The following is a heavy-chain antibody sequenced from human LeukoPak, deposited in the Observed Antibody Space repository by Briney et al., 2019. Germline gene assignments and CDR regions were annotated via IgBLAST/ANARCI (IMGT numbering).Heavy chain of an antibody. CDR1: GGSFFGSH. Sequence: PSETLSLTCAVSGGSFFGSHWNWIRQSPEKGLEWIGEINHSGSTNYNPSLKSRVTISVDTSKNQFSLKLSSVTAADTAVYYCARVIRSGRSSPFDYRGQGTLVTVSS. D-gene: IGHD3-3*01. V-gene: IGHV4-34*01. J-gene: IGHJ4*02. CDR3: ARVIRSGRSSPFDY. CDR2: INHSGST.